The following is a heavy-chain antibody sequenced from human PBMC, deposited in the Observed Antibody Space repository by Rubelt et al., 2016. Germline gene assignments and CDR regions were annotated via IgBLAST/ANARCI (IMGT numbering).Heavy chain of an antibody. CDR3: ASRSSGANSAFDR. V-gene: IGHV3-21*01. D-gene: IGHD6-19*01. Sequence: EVQLVESGGTLVKPGGSLRLSCAASEFSFSSYSMNWVRQAPGKGLEWVSSISSSSSYIYYADSVKGRFTISRDNAKNSLYLKMNSLRVEDTAVYHCASRSSGANSAFDRWGQGTQVTVSS. J-gene: IGHJ5*02. CDR1: EFSFSSYS. CDR2: ISSSSSYI.